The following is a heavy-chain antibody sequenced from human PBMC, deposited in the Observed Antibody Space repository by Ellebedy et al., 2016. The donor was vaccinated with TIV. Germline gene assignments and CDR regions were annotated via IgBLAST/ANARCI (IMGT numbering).Heavy chain of an antibody. CDR3: AKVSVGGSSGLNDY. J-gene: IGHJ4*02. V-gene: IGHV3-23*01. CDR2: ISGSGGST. CDR1: GFTFSSYA. Sequence: GGSLRLSXAASGFTFSSYAMSWVRQAPGKGLEWVSAISGSGGSTYYADSVKGRFTISRDNSKNTLYLQMNSLRAEDTAVYYCAKVSVGGSSGLNDYWGQGTLVTVSS. D-gene: IGHD6-19*01.